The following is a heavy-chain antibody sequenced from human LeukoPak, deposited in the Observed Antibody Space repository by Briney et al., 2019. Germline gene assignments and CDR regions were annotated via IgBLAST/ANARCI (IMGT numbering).Heavy chain of an antibody. V-gene: IGHV3-64D*06. Sequence: GGSLRLSCSVSGFTFSAYVMHWVRQAPGKGLEYVSAISSNGVNTYYADSVKGRFTISRDNSKNTLYLQMSSLRADDTAVYYCVRGTGYWGQGTLVTVSS. J-gene: IGHJ4*02. CDR1: GFTFSAYV. CDR3: VRGTGY. CDR2: ISSNGVNT.